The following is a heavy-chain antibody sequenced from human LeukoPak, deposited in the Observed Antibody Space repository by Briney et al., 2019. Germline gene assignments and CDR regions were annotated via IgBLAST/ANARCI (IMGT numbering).Heavy chain of an antibody. D-gene: IGHD3-22*01. V-gene: IGHV4-34*01. J-gene: IGHJ3*02. Sequence: SETLSLTCAVYGGSFSGYYWSWIRQPPGKGLEWIGEINHSGSTNYNPSLKSRVTISVDTSKNQFSLKLSSVTAADTAVYYCARMNPDSSGYYAFDIWGQGTMVTVSS. CDR1: GGSFSGYY. CDR2: INHSGST. CDR3: ARMNPDSSGYYAFDI.